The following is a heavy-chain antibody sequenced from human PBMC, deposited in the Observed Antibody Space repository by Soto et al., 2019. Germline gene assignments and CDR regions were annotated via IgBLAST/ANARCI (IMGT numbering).Heavy chain of an antibody. Sequence: SVKVSCKASGGTFSCYAISWVRQAPGQGLEWMGGIIPIFGTANYAQKFQGRVTITADESTSTAYMELSSLRSEDTAVYSCARGQVENHYFGYWGQGTLVTVSS. CDR2: IIPIFGTA. D-gene: IGHD1-26*01. V-gene: IGHV1-69*13. J-gene: IGHJ4*02. CDR3: ARGQVENHYFGY. CDR1: GGTFSCYA.